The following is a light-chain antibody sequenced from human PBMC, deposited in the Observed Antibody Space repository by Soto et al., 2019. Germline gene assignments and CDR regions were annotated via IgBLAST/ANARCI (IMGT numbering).Light chain of an antibody. CDR3: SSYAGSNNLGV. Sequence: QSALTQPPSASGSPGQSVTISCTGTSSDVGGYNYVSWYQQHLGRAPKLMIYEVSKRPSGVPDRFSGSKSGNTASLTVSGLQAEDEADYYCSSYAGSNNLGVFGTGTKVTVL. V-gene: IGLV2-8*01. CDR1: SSDVGGYNY. J-gene: IGLJ1*01. CDR2: EVS.